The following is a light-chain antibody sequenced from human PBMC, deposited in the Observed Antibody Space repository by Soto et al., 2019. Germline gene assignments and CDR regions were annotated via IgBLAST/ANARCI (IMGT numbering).Light chain of an antibody. Sequence: EIVLMQSPGTLSLSPGEGATLSCRASQSVNSNYLAWYQQKPGQAPTVLIFDTSRRATGVPDRFSGSGSGTDFTLTISRLETDDFAVYYCQQYGSSHFTFGPGTKVNIK. CDR1: QSVNSNY. CDR2: DTS. CDR3: QQYGSSHFT. J-gene: IGKJ3*01. V-gene: IGKV3-20*01.